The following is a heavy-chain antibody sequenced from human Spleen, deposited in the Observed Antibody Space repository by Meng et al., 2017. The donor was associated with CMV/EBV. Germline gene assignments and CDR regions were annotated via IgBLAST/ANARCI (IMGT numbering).Heavy chain of an antibody. Sequence: ASVKVSCKASGYTFTSYDINWVRQATGQGLEWMGWMNPNSGNTGYAQKFQGRVTITTDESTSTAYMELSSLRSEDTAVYYCAIWGAASPDYYYGMDVWGQGTTVTVSS. D-gene: IGHD3-16*01. CDR3: AIWGAASPDYYYGMDV. V-gene: IGHV1-8*03. CDR1: GYTFTSYD. CDR2: MNPNSGNT. J-gene: IGHJ6*02.